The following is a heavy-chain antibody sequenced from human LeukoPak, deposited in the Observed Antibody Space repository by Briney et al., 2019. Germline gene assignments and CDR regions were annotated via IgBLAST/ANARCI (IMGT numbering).Heavy chain of an antibody. CDR1: GYTFTSYG. CDR2: ISAYNGNT. D-gene: IGHD2-2*02. CDR3: ARVAAEVVGVPGAIGFGWLRRDYYYMDV. J-gene: IGHJ6*03. Sequence: ASVKVSCKASGYTFTSYGISWVRQAPGQGLEWMGWISAYNGNTNYAQKLQGRVTMTADTSTSTVYMELSSLRSEDTAVYYCARVAAEVVGVPGAIGFGWLRRDYYYMDVWGKGTTVIVSS. V-gene: IGHV1-18*01.